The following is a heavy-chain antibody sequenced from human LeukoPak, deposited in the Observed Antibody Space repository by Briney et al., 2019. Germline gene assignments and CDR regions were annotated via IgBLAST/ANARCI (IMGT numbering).Heavy chain of an antibody. CDR3: ARESSSWYRDFDY. CDR1: GGSISSSSYY. D-gene: IGHD6-13*01. J-gene: IGHJ4*02. V-gene: IGHV4-39*02. Sequence: PSETLSLTCTVSGGSISSSSYYWGWIRQPPGKGLEWIGSIYYSGSTYYNPSLKSRVTISVDTSKNQFSLKLSSVTAAGTAVYYCARESSSWYRDFDYWGQGTLVTVSS. CDR2: IYYSGST.